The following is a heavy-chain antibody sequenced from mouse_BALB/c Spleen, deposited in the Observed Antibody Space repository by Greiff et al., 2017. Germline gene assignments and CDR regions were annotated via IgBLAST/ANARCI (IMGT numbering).Heavy chain of an antibody. D-gene: IGHD6-1*01. J-gene: IGHJ3*01. Sequence: EVKLMESGPGLVKPSQSLSLTCTVTGYSITSDYAWNWIRQFPGNKLEWMGYISYSGSTSYNPSLKSRISITRDTSKNQFFLQLNSVTTEDTATYYCARSSQPGFAYWGQGTLVTVSA. V-gene: IGHV3-2*02. CDR3: ARSSQPGFAY. CDR1: GYSITSDYA. CDR2: ISYSGST.